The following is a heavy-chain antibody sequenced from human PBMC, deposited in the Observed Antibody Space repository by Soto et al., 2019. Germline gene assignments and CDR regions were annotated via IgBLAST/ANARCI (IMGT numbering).Heavy chain of an antibody. CDR2: ISWNSGSI. CDR1: GFKFDDYG. CDR3: AKGRFGSGIYYYYYFGMDV. D-gene: IGHD3-10*01. Sequence: PGGSLRLSCVVSGFKFDDYGMHWVRQIPGKGLEWVSGISWNSGSIGYADSVKGRFTISRDNAKNSLYLQMNSLRAEDTALYYCAKGRFGSGIYYYYYFGMDVWGQGTTVTVSS. V-gene: IGHV3-9*01. J-gene: IGHJ6*02.